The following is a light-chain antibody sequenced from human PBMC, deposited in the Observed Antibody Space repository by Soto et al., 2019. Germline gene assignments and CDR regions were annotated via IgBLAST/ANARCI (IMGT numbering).Light chain of an antibody. Sequence: EIVMTQSPAPLSVSPGERDTLSCRASQSVSSSYLAWYQQKPGQAHRLLIYGASSRATGIPDRFSGSGSGTDFTLTISRLEPGDFVVYYCQQYGSSPLPCGGETRVEIK. CDR2: GAS. CDR3: QQYGSSPLP. J-gene: IGKJ4*01. CDR1: QSVSSSY. V-gene: IGKV3-20*01.